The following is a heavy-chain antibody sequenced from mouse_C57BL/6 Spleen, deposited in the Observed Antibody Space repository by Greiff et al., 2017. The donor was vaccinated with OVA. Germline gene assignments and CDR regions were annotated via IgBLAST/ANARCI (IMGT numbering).Heavy chain of an antibody. CDR3: ARWGLYGSSPPFDY. Sequence: QVQLKQPGAELVKPGASVKMSCKASGYTFTSYWITWVKQRPGQGLEWIGDIYPGSGSTNYNEKFKSKATLTVDTSSSTAYMQLSSLTSEDSAVYYCARWGLYGSSPPFDYWGQGTTLTVSS. V-gene: IGHV1-55*01. J-gene: IGHJ2*01. D-gene: IGHD1-1*01. CDR1: GYTFTSYW. CDR2: IYPGSGST.